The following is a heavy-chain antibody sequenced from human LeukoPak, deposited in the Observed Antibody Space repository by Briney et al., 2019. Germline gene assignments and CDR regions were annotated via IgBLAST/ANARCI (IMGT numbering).Heavy chain of an antibody. D-gene: IGHD3-22*01. J-gene: IGHJ4*02. CDR3: ARDLEDYDSSGHYYRYFDY. Sequence: GGSLRLSCAASGFTVSSNYMSWVRQAPGKGLEWVSVIYSGGSTYYADSVKGRFTISRDNSKNTLYLQMNSLRAEDTAVYYCARDLEDYDSSGHYYRYFDYWGQGTLVTVSS. CDR1: GFTVSSNY. CDR2: IYSGGST. V-gene: IGHV3-66*01.